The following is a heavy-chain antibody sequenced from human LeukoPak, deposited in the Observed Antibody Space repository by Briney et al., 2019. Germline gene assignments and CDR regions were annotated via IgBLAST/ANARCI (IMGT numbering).Heavy chain of an antibody. J-gene: IGHJ4*02. CDR2: ISGSGGST. CDR3: AKDRLVRDLRQYYFDY. Sequence: GGSLRLSCAASGFTFSSYDMHWVRQAPGKGLEWVSAISGSGGSTYYADSVKGRFTISRDNSKNTLYLQMNSLRAEGTAVYYCAKDRLVRDLRQYYFDYWGQGTLVTVSS. V-gene: IGHV3-23*01. D-gene: IGHD3-10*01. CDR1: GFTFSSYD.